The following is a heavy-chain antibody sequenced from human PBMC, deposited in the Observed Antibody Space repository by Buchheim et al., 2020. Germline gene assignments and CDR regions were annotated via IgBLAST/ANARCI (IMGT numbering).Heavy chain of an antibody. V-gene: IGHV3-7*01. J-gene: IGHJ4*02. Sequence: EVQLVETGGGLVQPGESLRLSCAASGFTFSRCWMYWVRQAPGKGLEWVANINQDGSEKHYVDSVKGRFTISRDNAKNSLYLQVNSLRVEDTAVYYCARVSGPLDYWGQGTL. CDR3: ARVSGPLDY. CDR2: INQDGSEK. CDR1: GFTFSRCW.